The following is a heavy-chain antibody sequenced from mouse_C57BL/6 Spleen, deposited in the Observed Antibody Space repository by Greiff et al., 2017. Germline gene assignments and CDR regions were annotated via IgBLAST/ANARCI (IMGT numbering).Heavy chain of an antibody. CDR2: IYPGDGDT. Sequence: VQLVESGAELVKPGASVKISCKASGYAFSSYWMNWVKQRPGKGLEWIGQIYPGDGDTNYNGKFKGKATLTADKSSSTAYMQLSSLTSEDSAVYFCARDPFITTVVATGAMDYWGQGTSVTVSS. CDR3: ARDPFITTVVATGAMDY. J-gene: IGHJ4*01. D-gene: IGHD1-1*01. V-gene: IGHV1-80*01. CDR1: GYAFSSYW.